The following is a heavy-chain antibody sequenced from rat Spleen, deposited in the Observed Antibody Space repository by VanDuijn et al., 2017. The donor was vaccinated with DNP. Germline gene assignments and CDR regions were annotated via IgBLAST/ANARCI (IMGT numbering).Heavy chain of an antibody. V-gene: IGHV5-22*01. D-gene: IGHD1-11*01. CDR1: GFTFSDYY. CDR3: AGRGPEGMD. J-gene: IGHJ2*01. CDR2: ISYAGGST. Sequence: EVQLVESGGGLVQPGRSLKLSCAASGFTFSDYYMAWVRQAPTKGLELVAYISYAGGSTYHGDSVKGRFTISRDNAESTLYLQMNSLRSEDSATYYCAGRGPEGMDWGQGVMVTVSS.